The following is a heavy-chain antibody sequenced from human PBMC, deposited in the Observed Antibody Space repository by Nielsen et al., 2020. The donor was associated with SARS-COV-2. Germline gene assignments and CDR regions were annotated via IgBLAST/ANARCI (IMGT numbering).Heavy chain of an antibody. Sequence: NVYCKGSGYSFTSYWIGWVRQMPGKGLEWMGIIYPGDSDTRYSPSFQGQVTISADKSISTAYLQWSSLKASDTAMYYCASQNNTYYYGQAFDIWGQGTMVTVSS. D-gene: IGHD3-10*01. CDR3: ASQNNTYYYGQAFDI. CDR1: GYSFTSYW. J-gene: IGHJ3*02. CDR2: IYPGDSDT. V-gene: IGHV5-51*01.